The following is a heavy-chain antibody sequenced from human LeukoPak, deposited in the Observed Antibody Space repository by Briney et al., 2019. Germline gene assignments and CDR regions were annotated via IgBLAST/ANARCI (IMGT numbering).Heavy chain of an antibody. CDR3: AREVAAAGTSRGSFDY. Sequence: SVKVSCKASGGTFSRYAISWVRQAPGQGLEWMGRIIPIFGTANYAQKFQGRVTITTDESTSTAYMELSSLRSEDTAVYYCAREVAAAGTSRGSFDYWGQGTLVTVSS. J-gene: IGHJ4*02. CDR2: IIPIFGTA. CDR1: GGTFSRYA. D-gene: IGHD6-13*01. V-gene: IGHV1-69*05.